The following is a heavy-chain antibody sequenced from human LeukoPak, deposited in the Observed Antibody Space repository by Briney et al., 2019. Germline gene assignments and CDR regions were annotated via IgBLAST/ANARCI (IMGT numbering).Heavy chain of an antibody. CDR2: INPNSCGT. CDR3: ARDPSGWAPPTDY. V-gene: IGHV1-2*02. J-gene: IGHJ4*02. D-gene: IGHD1-26*01. CDR1: GYTFTGYC. Sequence: ASVKVSCKASGYTFTGYCMHWVRQAPGQGLEWMGWINPNSCGTNYAQKFQHRVTMTRDTSISKPYTELSRLTSDDTAAYYCARDPSGWAPPTDYWGQGTLVTVSS.